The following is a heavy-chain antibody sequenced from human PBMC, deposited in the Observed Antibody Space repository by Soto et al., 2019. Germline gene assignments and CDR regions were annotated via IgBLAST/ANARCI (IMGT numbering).Heavy chain of an antibody. CDR1: GGTFSSYA. J-gene: IGHJ6*02. CDR3: ARDPIAVAGATYYYYFGMDV. V-gene: IGHV1-69*01. Sequence: QVQLVQSGAEVKKPGSSVKVSCKASGGTFSSYAISWVRQAPGQGLEWMGGIIPIFGTANYAQKFQGRVTITADESTSTAYMELSSLRSEDTAVYYCARDPIAVAGATYYYYFGMDVWGPGTTVTVSS. CDR2: IIPIFGTA. D-gene: IGHD6-19*01.